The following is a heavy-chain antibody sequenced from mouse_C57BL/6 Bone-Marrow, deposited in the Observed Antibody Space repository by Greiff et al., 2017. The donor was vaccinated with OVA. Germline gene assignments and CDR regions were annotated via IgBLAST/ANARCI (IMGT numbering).Heavy chain of an antibody. CDR2: FDPENGDT. CDR1: GFNIKDDY. J-gene: IGHJ1*03. Sequence: EVQLQQSGAELVRPGASVKLSCTASGFNIKDDYMHWVKQRPEQGLEWIGWFDPENGDTEYASKFQGKATITADTSSNTAYLQRSSLTSEDTAVYYCTTDYYGYFDGGGTGTTVTVSS. CDR3: TTDYYGYFDG. D-gene: IGHD2-4*01. V-gene: IGHV14-4*01.